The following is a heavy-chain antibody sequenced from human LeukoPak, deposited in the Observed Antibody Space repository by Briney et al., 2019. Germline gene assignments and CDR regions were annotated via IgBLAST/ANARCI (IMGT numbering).Heavy chain of an antibody. Sequence: ASVKVSCKASGYTFTSYYMHWVRQAPGQGLEWMGIINPSGGSTGYAQKFQGRVTMTRDTSTSTVYMELSSLRSEDTAVYYCARDLGYYDSSGYVPHFDYWGQGTLVTVSS. V-gene: IGHV1-46*01. D-gene: IGHD3-22*01. J-gene: IGHJ4*02. CDR1: GYTFTSYY. CDR3: ARDLGYYDSSGYVPHFDY. CDR2: INPSGGST.